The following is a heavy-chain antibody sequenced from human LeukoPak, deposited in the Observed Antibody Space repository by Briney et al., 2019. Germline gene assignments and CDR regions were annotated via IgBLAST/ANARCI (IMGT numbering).Heavy chain of an antibody. CDR3: ARGSTYYDILTGYYYYYGMDV. Sequence: PGGSLRLSCAASGFTFSSYAMHWVRQAPGKGLEWVAVISYDGTNKYYADSVKGRFTMSRDNSKNTLYLQVNSLRAEDTAVYYCARGSTYYDILTGYYYYYGMDVWGKGTTVTVSS. CDR1: GFTFSSYA. J-gene: IGHJ6*04. CDR2: ISYDGTNK. V-gene: IGHV3-30*04. D-gene: IGHD3-9*01.